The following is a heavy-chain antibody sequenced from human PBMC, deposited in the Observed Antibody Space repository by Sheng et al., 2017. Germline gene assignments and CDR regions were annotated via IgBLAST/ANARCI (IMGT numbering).Heavy chain of an antibody. CDR2: INHSGST. CDR3: ARGTIAAAETPFDY. Sequence: QVQLQQWGAGLLKPSETLSLTCAVYGGSFSGYYWSWIRQPPGKGLEWIGEINHSGSTNYNPSLKSRVTISVDTSKNQFSLKLSSVTAADTAVYYCARGTIAAAETPFDYWGQGTLVTVSS. CDR1: GGSFSGYY. V-gene: IGHV4-34*01. J-gene: IGHJ4*02. D-gene: IGHD6-13*01.